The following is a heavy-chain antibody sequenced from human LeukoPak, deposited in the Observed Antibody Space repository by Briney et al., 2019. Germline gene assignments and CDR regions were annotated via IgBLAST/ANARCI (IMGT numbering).Heavy chain of an antibody. D-gene: IGHD3-3*01. CDR1: GYSISSGYY. Sequence: SETLSLTCTVSGYSISSGYYWGWIRQPPGKGLEWIGSIYHSGSTYYNPSLKSRVTISVDTSKNQFSLKLSSVTAADTAVYYCAREGRFLVQIAFDIWGQGTMVTVSS. CDR2: IYHSGST. CDR3: AREGRFLVQIAFDI. J-gene: IGHJ3*02. V-gene: IGHV4-38-2*02.